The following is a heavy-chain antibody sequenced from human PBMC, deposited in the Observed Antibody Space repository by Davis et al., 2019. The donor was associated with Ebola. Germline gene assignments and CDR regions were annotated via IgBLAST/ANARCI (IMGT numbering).Heavy chain of an antibody. CDR3: ARERYCSGGSCPNWFDP. V-gene: IGHV4-34*01. J-gene: IGHJ5*02. CDR2: INHSGST. CDR1: GGSFSGYY. D-gene: IGHD2-15*01. Sequence: MPSETLSLTCAVYGGSFSGYYWSWIRQPPGKGLEWIGEINHSGSTNYNPSLKSRVTISVDTSKNQFSLKLSSVTAADTAVYYCARERYCSGGSCPNWFDPWGQGTLVTVSS.